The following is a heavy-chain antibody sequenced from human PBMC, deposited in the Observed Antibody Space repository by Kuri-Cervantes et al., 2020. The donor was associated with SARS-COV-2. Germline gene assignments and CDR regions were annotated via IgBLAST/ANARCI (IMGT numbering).Heavy chain of an antibody. Sequence: ASVKVSCKASGYTFTGYYMHWVRQAPGQGPEWMGWINPNSGGTNYAQKFQGRVTMTRDTSISTAYMALSSLRSEDTAVYYCARGNVGGLDYWGQGTLVTVSS. CDR1: GYTFTGYY. V-gene: IGHV1-2*02. CDR2: INPNSGGT. J-gene: IGHJ4*02. CDR3: ARGNVGGLDY. D-gene: IGHD3-16*01.